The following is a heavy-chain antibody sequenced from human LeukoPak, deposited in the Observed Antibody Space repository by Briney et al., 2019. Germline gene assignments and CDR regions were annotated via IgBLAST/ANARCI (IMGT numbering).Heavy chain of an antibody. CDR2: IYYSGSS. D-gene: IGHD6-19*01. CDR3: ARVAVAGTLDN. V-gene: IGHV4-59*12. CDR1: GGSISSYY. Sequence: SETLSLTCTVSGGSISSYYWSWIRQPPGKGLEWIGYIYYSGSSNYNPSLKSRVTISVDKSKNLFSLKLTSVTAADTAVYYCARVAVAGTLDNWGQGTLVFVSS. J-gene: IGHJ4*02.